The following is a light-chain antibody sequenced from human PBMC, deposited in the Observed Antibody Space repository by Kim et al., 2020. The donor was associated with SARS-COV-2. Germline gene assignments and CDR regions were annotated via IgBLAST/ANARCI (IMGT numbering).Light chain of an antibody. Sequence: LSPGESPPLSCRASQSVNSNYLAWYQQKLGQAPRLLIYGASSRAIGIPDRFSGSGSGTDFTLTISRLEPEDFAVYYCQQYGNSQYTFGQGTKLEIK. CDR2: GAS. V-gene: IGKV3-20*01. CDR1: QSVNSNY. J-gene: IGKJ2*01. CDR3: QQYGNSQYT.